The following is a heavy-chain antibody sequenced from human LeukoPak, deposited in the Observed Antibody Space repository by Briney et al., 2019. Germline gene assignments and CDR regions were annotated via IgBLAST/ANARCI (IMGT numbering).Heavy chain of an antibody. CDR1: GGSISSYY. D-gene: IGHD3-3*01. Sequence: SETLSLTCTVSGGSISSYYWSWIRQPPGKGLEWIGYIYYSGSTNYNPSLKSRVTISVDTSKNQFSLKLSSVTAADTAVYYCTKYDDAFDIWGQGTMVTVSS. CDR3: TKYDDAFDI. J-gene: IGHJ3*02. V-gene: IGHV4-59*08. CDR2: IYYSGST.